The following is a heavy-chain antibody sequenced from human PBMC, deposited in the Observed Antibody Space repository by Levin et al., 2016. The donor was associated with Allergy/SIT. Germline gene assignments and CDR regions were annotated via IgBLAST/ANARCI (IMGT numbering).Heavy chain of an antibody. CDR3: ARAVYSSSAFVYDAFDI. CDR2: IYYSGST. Sequence: WIRQPPGKGLEWIGYIYYSGSTNYNPSLKSRVTISVDTSKNQFSLKLSSVTAADTAVYYCARAVYSSSAFVYDAFDIWGQGTMVTVSS. J-gene: IGHJ3*02. V-gene: IGHV4-59*01. D-gene: IGHD6-13*01.